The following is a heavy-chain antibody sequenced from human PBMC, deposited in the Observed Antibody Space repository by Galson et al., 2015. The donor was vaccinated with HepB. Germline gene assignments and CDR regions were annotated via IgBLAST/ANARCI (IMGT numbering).Heavy chain of an antibody. CDR1: GFTFSSSA. J-gene: IGHJ4*02. CDR3: AREQMSAVLGNWGSFDY. Sequence: SLRLSCAASGFTFSSSAMHWLRQTPGKGLEWVAMIKFDGDKKYYADSVKGRFTISRDNSKNTLYLQMNGLTSEDTAVYYCAREQMSAVLGNWGSFDYWGQGTLVTVSS. D-gene: IGHD3-16*01. V-gene: IGHV3-30-3*01. CDR2: IKFDGDKK.